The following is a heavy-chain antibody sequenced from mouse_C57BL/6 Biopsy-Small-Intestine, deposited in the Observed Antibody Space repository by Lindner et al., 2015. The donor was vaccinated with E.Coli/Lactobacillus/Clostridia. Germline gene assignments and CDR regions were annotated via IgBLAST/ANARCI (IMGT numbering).Heavy chain of an antibody. CDR2: ISSGSSTI. J-gene: IGHJ2*01. D-gene: IGHD4-1*01. V-gene: IGHV5-17*01. CDR3: ARRDWEGFYFDY. Sequence: VQLQESGGGLVKPGGSRKLSCAASGFTLSDYGMHWVRQAPEKGLEWVAYISSGSSTIYYADTVKGRFTISRDNAKNTLFPQMTSLRSEDTAMYYCARRDWEGFYFDYWGQGTTLTVSS. CDR1: GFTLSDYG.